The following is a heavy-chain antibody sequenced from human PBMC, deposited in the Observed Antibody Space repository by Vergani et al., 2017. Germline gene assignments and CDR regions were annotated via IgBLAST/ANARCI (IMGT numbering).Heavy chain of an antibody. CDR2: INPNSGGT. V-gene: IGHV1-2*02. Sequence: QVQLVQSGAEVKKPGASVKVSCKASGYTFTGYDMHWVRQAPGQGLEWMGWINPNSGGTNYAQKFQGRVTMTRDTSISTAYMELSRLRSDDTAVYYCARADFYDSSGYSPYYYYGMDVWGQGTTVTVSS. CDR3: ARADFYDSSGYSPYYYYGMDV. CDR1: GYTFTGYD. J-gene: IGHJ6*02. D-gene: IGHD3-22*01.